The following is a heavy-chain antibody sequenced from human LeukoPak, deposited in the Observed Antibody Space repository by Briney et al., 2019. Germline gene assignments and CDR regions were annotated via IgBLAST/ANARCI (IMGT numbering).Heavy chain of an antibody. D-gene: IGHD3-10*01. CDR2: INSDGSST. CDR3: AREGARITMVRGVIMLGAFDI. CDR1: GFTFSSYW. V-gene: IGHV3-74*01. J-gene: IGHJ3*02. Sequence: GGSLRLSCAASGFTFSSYWMPWVRQAPGKGLVWVSRINSDGSSTSYADSVKGRFTISRDNAKNTLYLQMNSLRGEDTAVYYCAREGARITMVRGVIMLGAFDIWGQGTMVTVSS.